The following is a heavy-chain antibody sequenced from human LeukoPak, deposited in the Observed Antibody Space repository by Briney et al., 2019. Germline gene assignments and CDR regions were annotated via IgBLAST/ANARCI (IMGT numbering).Heavy chain of an antibody. D-gene: IGHD2-2*01. CDR3: AKKYCSSSTCSTGKNYFDY. J-gene: IGHJ4*02. Sequence: GGSLRLSCAASGFTFSNYVMSWVRQAPGKGLGWVAAVSPSGTHTKYADSVKGRFTISRDNSKNTVNLQMNSLRAEDTAIYDCAKKYCSSSTCSTGKNYFDYWGQGTLVTVSS. CDR2: VSPSGTHT. V-gene: IGHV3-23*01. CDR1: GFTFSNYV.